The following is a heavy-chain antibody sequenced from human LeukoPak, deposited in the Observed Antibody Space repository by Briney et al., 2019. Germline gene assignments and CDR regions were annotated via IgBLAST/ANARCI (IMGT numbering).Heavy chain of an antibody. CDR1: GGGSFTDYS. CDR2: VTHAAIL. V-gene: IGHV4-34*01. J-gene: IGHJ4*02. CDR3: ARGRGEAAGLDH. D-gene: IGHD6-13*01. Sequence: PSETLSLTSAVSGGGSFTDYSWNWIRQSPGKGLEWVGEVTHAAILNYNPSLKGRIAISVETYKNQVSLKLDSMTAADTAMYYCARGRGEAAGLDHWGQGTLVTVSS.